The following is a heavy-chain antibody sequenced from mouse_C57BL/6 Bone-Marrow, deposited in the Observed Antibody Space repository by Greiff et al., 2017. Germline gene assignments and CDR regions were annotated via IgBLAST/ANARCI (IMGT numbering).Heavy chain of an antibody. J-gene: IGHJ2*01. CDR2: IYPGDGDT. D-gene: IGHD3-3*01. CDR3: ARGGTDY. CDR1: GYAFSSSW. Sequence: QVQLKESGPELVKPGASVKISCKASGYAFSSSWMNWVKQRPGKGLEWIGRIYPGDGDTNYNGKFKGKATLTADKSSSTAYMQLSSLTSEDSAVYFCARGGTDYWGQGTTLTVSS. V-gene: IGHV1-82*01.